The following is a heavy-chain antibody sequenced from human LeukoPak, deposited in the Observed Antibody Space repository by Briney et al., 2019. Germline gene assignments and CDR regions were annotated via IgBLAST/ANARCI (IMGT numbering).Heavy chain of an antibody. D-gene: IGHD4-23*01. V-gene: IGHV3-21*01. CDR3: ASSLDYGGNPGAFDI. CDR1: GFTFSSYS. J-gene: IGHJ3*02. Sequence: GGSLRLSCAASGFTFSSYSMNWVRQDPGKGLEWLSSISSSSSYIYYADSVKGRFTISRDNAKNSLYLQMNSLRAEDTAVYYCASSLDYGGNPGAFDIWGQGTMVTVSS. CDR2: ISSSSSYI.